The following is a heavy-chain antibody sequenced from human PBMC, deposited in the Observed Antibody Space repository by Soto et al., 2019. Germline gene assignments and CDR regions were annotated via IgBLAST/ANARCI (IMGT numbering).Heavy chain of an antibody. D-gene: IGHD2-15*01. V-gene: IGHV4-59*01. J-gene: IGHJ4*02. CDR1: GGSISPFY. Sequence: LSLTCTVSGGSISPFYWSWVRQPPGKGLEWIGYLYYSGNTNYNPSLKSRVTISVDASKNQVSLRLTSVTAADTAVYYCARVGGVAARTFDYWGQGTVVTVSS. CDR3: ARVGGVAARTFDY. CDR2: LYYSGNT.